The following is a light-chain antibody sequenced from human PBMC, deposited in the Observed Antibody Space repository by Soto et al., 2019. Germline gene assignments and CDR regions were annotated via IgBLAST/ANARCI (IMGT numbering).Light chain of an antibody. V-gene: IGLV2-14*03. CDR1: SSDVGGYNS. J-gene: IGLJ2*01. CDR3: SSYTSSNTSVV. Sequence: QSALTQPASVSGSPGQSITISCTGTSSDVGGYNSVSWYQQHPGKAPKLMIYDVNNRPSGVSDRFSGSKSGNTASLTISGLQAEDEADFYCSSYTSSNTSVVFGGGTKLT. CDR2: DVN.